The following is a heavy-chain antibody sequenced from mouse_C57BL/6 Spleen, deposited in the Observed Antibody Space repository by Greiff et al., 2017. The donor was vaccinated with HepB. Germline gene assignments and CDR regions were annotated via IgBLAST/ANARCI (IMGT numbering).Heavy chain of an antibody. Sequence: QVQLQQSGAELVKPGASVKLSCTSSGYTFTEYPIHWVKQRSGQGLEWLGWFYPGSGSIKYNENFKDKATLTADKSSSTVYMELSRLASEDSAVYFCARHESTLGYYFDGWGQGATLTVAS. CDR3: ARHESTLGYYFDG. V-gene: IGHV1-62-2*01. CDR1: GYTFTEYP. D-gene: IGHD4-1*01. CDR2: FYPGSGSI. J-gene: IGHJ2*01.